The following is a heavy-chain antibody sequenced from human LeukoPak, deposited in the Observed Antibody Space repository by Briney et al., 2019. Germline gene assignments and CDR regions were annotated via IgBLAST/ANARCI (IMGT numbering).Heavy chain of an antibody. CDR2: TNSDGSST. CDR3: VREYYGAFDH. Sequence: GGSLRLSCAASGFTFSNYWMHWVRQAPGKGLVWVSRTNSDGSSTIYADSVKGRFTISRDNAKNTLYLQMNSLRVEDTAAYYCVREYYGAFDHWGQGTLVSVSS. CDR1: GFTFSNYW. D-gene: IGHD3-16*01. J-gene: IGHJ4*02. V-gene: IGHV3-74*01.